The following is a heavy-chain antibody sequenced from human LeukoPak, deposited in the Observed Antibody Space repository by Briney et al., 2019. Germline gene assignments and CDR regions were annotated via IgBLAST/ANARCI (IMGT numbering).Heavy chain of an antibody. CDR3: ARVAMTTVAHDAFDI. Sequence: SVKVSCKASGGTFSSYTISWVRQAPGQGLEWMGRIIPTLGIANYAQKFQGRVTITADKSTSTAYMELSSLRSEDTAVYYCARVAMTTVAHDAFDIWGQGTMVTVSS. V-gene: IGHV1-69*02. CDR2: IIPTLGIA. J-gene: IGHJ3*02. CDR1: GGTFSSYT. D-gene: IGHD4-23*01.